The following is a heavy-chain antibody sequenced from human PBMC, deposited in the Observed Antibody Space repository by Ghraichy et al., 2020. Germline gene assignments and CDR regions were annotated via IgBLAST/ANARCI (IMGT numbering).Heavy chain of an antibody. J-gene: IGHJ4*02. CDR3: ATTGGYCSGGSCYLFDY. CDR2: FDPEDGET. CDR1: GYTLTELS. Sequence: ASVKVSCKVSGYTLTELSMHWVRQAPGKGLEWMGGFDPEDGETIYAQKFQGRVTMTEDTSTDTAYMELSSLRSEDTAVYYCATTGGYCSGGSCYLFDYWGQGTLVTVSS. D-gene: IGHD2-15*01. V-gene: IGHV1-24*01.